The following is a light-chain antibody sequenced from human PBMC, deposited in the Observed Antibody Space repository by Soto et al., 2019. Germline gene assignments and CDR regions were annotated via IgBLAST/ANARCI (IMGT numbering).Light chain of an antibody. V-gene: IGKV1-5*01. CDR1: QTITTW. CDR3: QQYRSYPRT. J-gene: IGKJ1*01. Sequence: DIQMTQSPSTLSASVGDRVIITCRASQTITTWLAWYQQKPGKAPKLLIYDASSLESGVPSRFSGSGSGTGFTLTISRLQPDDFATYYCQQYRSYPRTFGQGTKVDI. CDR2: DAS.